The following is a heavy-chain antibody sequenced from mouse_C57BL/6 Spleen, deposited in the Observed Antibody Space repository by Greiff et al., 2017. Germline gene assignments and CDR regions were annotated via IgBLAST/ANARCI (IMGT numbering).Heavy chain of an antibody. CDR1: GFTFSSYG. D-gene: IGHD1-1*01. Sequence: EVKLQESGGDLVKPGGSLKLSCAASGFTFSSYGMSWVRQTPDKRLEWVATISSGGSYTYYPDSVKGRFTISRDNAKNTLYLQMSSLKSDDTAMYYCARQTTVVANYAMDYWGQGTSVTVSS. J-gene: IGHJ4*01. CDR3: ARQTTVVANYAMDY. V-gene: IGHV5-6*01. CDR2: ISSGGSYT.